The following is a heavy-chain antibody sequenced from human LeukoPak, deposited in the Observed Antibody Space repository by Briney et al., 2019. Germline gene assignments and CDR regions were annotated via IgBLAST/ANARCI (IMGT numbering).Heavy chain of an antibody. D-gene: IGHD3-16*01. Sequence: TGGSLRLSCAASGFTFSSYAMSWVRQAPGKGLKWVSAISGSGGSTYYADSVKGRFTISRDNSKNTLYLQMNSLRAEDTAVYYCAKGAYDYVWGSSDYWGQGTLVTVSS. CDR3: AKGAYDYVWGSSDY. CDR1: GFTFSSYA. J-gene: IGHJ4*02. CDR2: ISGSGGST. V-gene: IGHV3-23*01.